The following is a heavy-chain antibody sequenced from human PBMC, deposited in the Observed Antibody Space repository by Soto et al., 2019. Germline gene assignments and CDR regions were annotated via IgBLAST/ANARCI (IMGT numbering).Heavy chain of an antibody. CDR2: IIPIFGTA. Sequence: GASVKVSCKASGGTFSSYAISWVRQAPGQGLEWMGGIIPIFGTANYAQKFQGRVTITADESTSTAYMELSSLRSEDTAVYYCARLWVDTTTYNWFDPWGQGTLVTVSS. V-gene: IGHV1-69*13. J-gene: IGHJ5*02. CDR1: GGTFSSYA. D-gene: IGHD5-18*01. CDR3: ARLWVDTTTYNWFDP.